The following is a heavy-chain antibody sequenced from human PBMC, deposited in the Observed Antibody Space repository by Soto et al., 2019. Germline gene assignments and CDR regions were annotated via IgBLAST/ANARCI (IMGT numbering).Heavy chain of an antibody. J-gene: IGHJ3*02. V-gene: IGHV3-23*01. CDR3: GKPVGDIYFFDM. D-gene: IGHD3-16*01. Sequence: EVQLLESGGGLVQPGGSLRLSCAASGFTFSSYGMSWVRQAPGKGLEWVSATVDTGGATYYADSVKGRFTISRDNSRNKLYLQNNRLRGQGTGVYFRGKPVGDIYFFDMWGQRAMVTVSS. CDR2: TVDTGGAT. CDR1: GFTFSSYG.